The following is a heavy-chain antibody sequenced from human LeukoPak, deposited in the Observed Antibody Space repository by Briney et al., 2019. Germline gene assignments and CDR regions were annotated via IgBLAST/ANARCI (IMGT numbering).Heavy chain of an antibody. CDR3: ARGITMIVVVITTFSAFDP. CDR2: IYYSGST. Sequence: SETLSLTCTVSGGSISSSSYYWGWIRQPPGKGLEWIGSIYYSGSTYYNPSLKSRVTISVDTSKNQFSLKLSSVTAADTAVYCCARGITMIVVVITTFSAFDPWGQGTLVTVSS. CDR1: GGSISSSSYY. J-gene: IGHJ5*02. V-gene: IGHV4-39*07. D-gene: IGHD3-22*01.